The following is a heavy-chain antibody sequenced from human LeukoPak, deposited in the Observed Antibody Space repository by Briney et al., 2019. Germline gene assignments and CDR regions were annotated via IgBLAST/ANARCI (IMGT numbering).Heavy chain of an antibody. CDR1: GGSISSSSYY. J-gene: IGHJ6*03. D-gene: IGHD3-3*01. V-gene: IGHV4-39*07. CDR3: ARESRYYDFWSGYHCYYYYMDV. Sequence: SETLSLTCTVSGGSISSSSYYWGWIRQPPGKGLEWIGSIYYSGSTYYNPSLKSRVTISVDTSKNQFSLKLSSVTAADTAVYYCARESRYYDFWSGYHCYYYYMDVWGKGTTVTVSS. CDR2: IYYSGST.